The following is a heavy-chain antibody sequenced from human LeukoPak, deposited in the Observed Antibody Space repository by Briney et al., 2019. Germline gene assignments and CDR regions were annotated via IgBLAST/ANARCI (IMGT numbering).Heavy chain of an antibody. CDR3: ASYCGGDCYLIEPTYYFDY. CDR1: GGSISSGGYY. J-gene: IGHJ4*02. CDR2: IYYSGST. V-gene: IGHV4-31*03. Sequence: MPSQTLSLTCTVSGGSISSGGYYWSWIRQHPGKGLEWIGYIYYSGSTYYNPSLKSRATISVDTSKNQFSLKLSSVTAADTAVYYCASYCGGDCYLIEPTYYFDYWGQGTLVTVSS. D-gene: IGHD2-21*02.